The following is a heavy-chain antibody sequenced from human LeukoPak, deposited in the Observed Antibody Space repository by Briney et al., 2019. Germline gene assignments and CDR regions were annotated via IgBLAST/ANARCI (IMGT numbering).Heavy chain of an antibody. V-gene: IGHV3-23*01. CDR3: AKPTTTGWYSN. J-gene: IGHJ3*01. CDR1: GFTFSSYA. D-gene: IGHD6-19*01. CDR2: ISGSGGST. Sequence: GGSLRLSCAASGFTFSSYAMSWVRQAPGKGLEWVSAISGSGGSTYYADSVKGRFTISRDNAKNSLFLQMNSLRVEDTAVYYCAKPTTTGWYSNWGQGTMVTVSS.